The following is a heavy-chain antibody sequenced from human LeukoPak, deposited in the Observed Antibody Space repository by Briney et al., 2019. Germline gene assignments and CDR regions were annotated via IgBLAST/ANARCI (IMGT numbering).Heavy chain of an antibody. CDR1: GFTFSSYW. D-gene: IGHD1-14*01. Sequence: GGSLRLSCAASGFTFSSYWMHWVRQGPGKGLEWVSRIKSDGSSTRYADSVKGRFTVSRGNAKNTLYLQMNSLRAEDTAVYFCASGPTGFAWGQGTLVTVSS. J-gene: IGHJ5*02. CDR3: ASGPTGFA. CDR2: IKSDGSST. V-gene: IGHV3-74*01.